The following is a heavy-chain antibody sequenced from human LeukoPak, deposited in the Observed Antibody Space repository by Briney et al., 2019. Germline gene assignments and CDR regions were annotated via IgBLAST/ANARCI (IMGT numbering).Heavy chain of an antibody. J-gene: IGHJ3*02. CDR3: AREPAARITIFGVVSRDDAFDI. Sequence: GSLRLSCAASGFTFSSYSMNWVRQPPGKGLEWIGEINHSGSTNYNPSLKSRVTISVDTSKNQFSLKLSSVTAADTAVYYCAREPAARITIFGVVSRDDAFDIWGQGTMVTVSS. CDR1: GFTFSSYS. CDR2: INHSGST. D-gene: IGHD3-3*01. V-gene: IGHV4-34*01.